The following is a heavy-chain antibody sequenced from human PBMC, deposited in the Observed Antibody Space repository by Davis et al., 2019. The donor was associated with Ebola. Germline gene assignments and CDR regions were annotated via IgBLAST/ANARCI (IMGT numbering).Heavy chain of an antibody. CDR3: ARGGIAVAGTGGAYYFDY. J-gene: IGHJ4*02. CDR1: GGTFSSYA. CDR2: IIPILGIA. D-gene: IGHD6-19*01. Sequence: SVKVSCKASGGTFSSYAISWVRQAPGQGLEWMGRIIPILGIANYAQKFQGRVTMTRNTSISTAYMELSSLRSEDTAVYYCARGGIAVAGTGGAYYFDYWGQGTLVTVSS. V-gene: IGHV1-69*04.